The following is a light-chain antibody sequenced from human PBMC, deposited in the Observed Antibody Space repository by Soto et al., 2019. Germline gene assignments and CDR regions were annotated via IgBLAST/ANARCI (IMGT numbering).Light chain of an antibody. Sequence: IQMTQSPSTLSASVGYRVTITCRASQSISSWLAWYQQKPGKAPKLLIYKASSLESGVPSRFSGSGSGTEFTITISSLQPDDFATYYCQQYNSLWTFGQGTKVEIK. CDR3: QQYNSLWT. J-gene: IGKJ1*01. V-gene: IGKV1-5*03. CDR2: KAS. CDR1: QSISSW.